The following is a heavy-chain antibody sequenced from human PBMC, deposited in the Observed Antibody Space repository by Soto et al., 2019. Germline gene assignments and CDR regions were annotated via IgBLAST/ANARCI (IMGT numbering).Heavy chain of an antibody. CDR2: LTRGATT. V-gene: IGHV3-23*01. J-gene: IGHJ4*02. Sequence: EVEMLESGGGLVQPGGSLRLSCAASGFTFSSYAMSWVRQAPGKGLEWVSTLTRGATTVYAASVRGRFTISRDNSKNTLYLQMDSLRAEDTAVYYCVREFAPGSPNYDYWGLGTLVTVSS. CDR3: VREFAPGSPNYDY. D-gene: IGHD3-10*01. CDR1: GFTFSSYA.